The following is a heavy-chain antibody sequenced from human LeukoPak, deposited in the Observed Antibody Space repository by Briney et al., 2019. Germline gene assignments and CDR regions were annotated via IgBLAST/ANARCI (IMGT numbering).Heavy chain of an antibody. D-gene: IGHD2-8*01. Sequence: GGSLRLSCAASGFTFSSYGIHWVRQAPGKGLEWVAVISYDGSNKYYADSVKGRFTISRDNSKNTLYLRMDALGADDTAIYYCAKARETNGFYRYFDYWGQGTLVTVSS. CDR1: GFTFSSYG. J-gene: IGHJ4*02. CDR2: ISYDGSNK. V-gene: IGHV3-30*18. CDR3: AKARETNGFYRYFDY.